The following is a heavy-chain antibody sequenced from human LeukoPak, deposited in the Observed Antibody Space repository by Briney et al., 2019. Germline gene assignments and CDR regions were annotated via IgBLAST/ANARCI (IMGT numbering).Heavy chain of an antibody. Sequence: SETLSLTCTVSGGSISSSSYYWGWIRQPPGKGLEWIGSIYYCGSTYYNPSLKSRVTISVDTSKNQFSLKLSSVTAADTAVYYCARTVSQLARGFAFGYWGQGTLVTVSS. CDR3: ARTVSQLARGFAFGY. V-gene: IGHV4-39*07. D-gene: IGHD6-13*01. CDR1: GGSISSSSYY. CDR2: IYYCGST. J-gene: IGHJ4*02.